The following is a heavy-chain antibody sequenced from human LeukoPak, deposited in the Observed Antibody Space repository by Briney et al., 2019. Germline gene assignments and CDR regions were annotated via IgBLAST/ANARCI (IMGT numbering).Heavy chain of an antibody. Sequence: GGSLRLSCAASGFTSSNYWMSWVRQAPGKGLEWVAHIKQDGSERFYVDSVKGRFTISRDNAKNSLYLQMNSLRSEDTAVFYCARVGAPEWYLDLWGRGTLVTVSS. D-gene: IGHD1-14*01. V-gene: IGHV3-7*01. CDR3: ARVGAPEWYLDL. CDR2: IKQDGSER. CDR1: GFTSSNYW. J-gene: IGHJ2*01.